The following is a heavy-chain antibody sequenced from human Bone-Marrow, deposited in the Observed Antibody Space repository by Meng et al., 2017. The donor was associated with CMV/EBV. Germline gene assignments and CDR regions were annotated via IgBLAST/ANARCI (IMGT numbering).Heavy chain of an antibody. CDR1: GFTFSSYG. CDR2: IRYDGSNK. J-gene: IGHJ4*02. Sequence: GESLKISCAASGFTFSSYGMHWVRQAPGKGLEWVAFIRYDGSNKYYTDSVKGRFTISRDNSKNTLYLQMNSLRAEDTAVYYCARDRPPYYFDYWGQGTLVTVSS. V-gene: IGHV3-30*02. CDR3: ARDRPPYYFDY.